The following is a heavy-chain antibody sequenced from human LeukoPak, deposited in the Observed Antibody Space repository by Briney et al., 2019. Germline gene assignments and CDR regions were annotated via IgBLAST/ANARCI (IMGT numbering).Heavy chain of an antibody. Sequence: ASVKVSRKASGYTFTAYYIHWVRQAPGQGLEWMGWFNPNSGGTNYAQEFQGRVTMTRDTSISTAYMELSRLRSDDTAVYYCAREYYFDNSGYYGVGDYWGQGTLVTVSS. D-gene: IGHD3-22*01. V-gene: IGHV1-2*02. J-gene: IGHJ4*02. CDR3: AREYYFDNSGYYGVGDY. CDR2: FNPNSGGT. CDR1: GYTFTAYY.